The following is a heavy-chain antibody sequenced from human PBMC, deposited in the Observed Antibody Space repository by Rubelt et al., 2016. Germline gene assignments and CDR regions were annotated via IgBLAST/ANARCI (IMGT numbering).Heavy chain of an antibody. J-gene: IGHJ4*02. V-gene: IGHV1-18*01. CDR3: ARRQQLGPFDY. CDR1: GYSFKRYA. D-gene: IGHD6-13*01. Sequence: QVQLVQSGAEVKEPGASIKVSCKTSGYSFKRYAISWVRQAPGQGLEWMGWISTYNGDTRYAQNFQGRVTMTTDTSTSTAYMELRSLRSDDTAVYSGARRQQLGPFDYWGQGTLVTVSS. CDR2: ISTYNGDT.